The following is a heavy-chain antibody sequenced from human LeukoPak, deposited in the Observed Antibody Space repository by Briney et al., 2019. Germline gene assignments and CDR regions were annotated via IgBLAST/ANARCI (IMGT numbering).Heavy chain of an antibody. CDR3: ARVGQLWPFDY. CDR2: INPSGGST. Sequence: AASVKVSCKASGYTFTSHYMHWVRQAPGQGLEWMGIINPSGGSTSYAQKFQGRVTMTRDTSTSTVYMELSSLRSEDTAVYYCARVGQLWPFDYWGQGTLVTVSS. J-gene: IGHJ4*02. D-gene: IGHD5-18*01. V-gene: IGHV1-46*01. CDR1: GYTFTSHY.